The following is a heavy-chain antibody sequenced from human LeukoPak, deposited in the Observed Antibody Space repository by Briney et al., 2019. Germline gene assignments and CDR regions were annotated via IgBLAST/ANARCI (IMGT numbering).Heavy chain of an antibody. CDR2: INHSGST. CDR1: GGSFSGYY. D-gene: IGHD6-6*01. CDR3: ARSAIWPIAARRYYFDY. J-gene: IGHJ4*02. V-gene: IGHV4-34*01. Sequence: SETLPLTCAVYGGSFSGYYWSWIRQPPGKGLEWIGEINHSGSTNYNPSLKSRVTISVDTSKNQFSLKLSSVTAADTAVYYCARSAIWPIAARRYYFDYWGQGTLVTVSS.